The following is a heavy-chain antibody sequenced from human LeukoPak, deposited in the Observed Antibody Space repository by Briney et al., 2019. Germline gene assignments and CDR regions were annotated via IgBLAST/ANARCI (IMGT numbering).Heavy chain of an antibody. D-gene: IGHD5-24*01. CDR2: INEDGRIT. J-gene: IGHJ3*01. CDR1: GFIVSDYW. Sequence: GGSLRLSCAASGFIVSDYWMHWVRQAPGKGLVWVSRINEDGRITSYAGSVKGRFTISRDNSKNTLSLQMNSLRVEDTAIYYCAKDIQLSTWGLGTMVTVSS. CDR3: AKDIQLST. V-gene: IGHV3-74*01.